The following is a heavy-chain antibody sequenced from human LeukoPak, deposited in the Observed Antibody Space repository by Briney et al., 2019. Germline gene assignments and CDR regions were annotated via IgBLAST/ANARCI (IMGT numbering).Heavy chain of an antibody. Sequence: PGGSLRLSCAASGFTISSYSMNWVRQAPGKGLEWVSSISSSSSYIYYADSVKGRCTISRDNAKNSLYLQMSSLRAEDTAVYYCARGGHRQKEFWGQGTLVTVSS. CDR2: ISSSSSYI. V-gene: IGHV3-21*01. J-gene: IGHJ4*02. CDR1: GFTISSYS. D-gene: IGHD3-10*01. CDR3: ARGGHRQKEF.